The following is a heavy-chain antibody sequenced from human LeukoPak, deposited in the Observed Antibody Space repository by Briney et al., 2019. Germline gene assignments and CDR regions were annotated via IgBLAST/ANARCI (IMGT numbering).Heavy chain of an antibody. CDR3: ARHLRLQNWFDP. CDR2: IYYSGST. J-gene: IGHJ5*02. D-gene: IGHD4-17*01. CDR1: GGSISSYY. Sequence: NPSETLSLTCTVSGGSISSYYWSWIRQPPGKGLEWIGYIYYSGSTNYNPSLKSRVTISVDTSKNQFSLKLSPVTAADTAVYYCARHLRLQNWFDPWGQGTLVTVSS. V-gene: IGHV4-59*08.